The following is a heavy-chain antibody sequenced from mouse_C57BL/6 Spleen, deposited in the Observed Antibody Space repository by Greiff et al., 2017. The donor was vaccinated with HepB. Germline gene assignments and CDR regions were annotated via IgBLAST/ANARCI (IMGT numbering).Heavy chain of an antibody. D-gene: IGHD2-4*01. V-gene: IGHV3-6*01. J-gene: IGHJ3*01. Sequence: EVKLVESGPGLVKPSQSLSLTCSVTGYSITSGYYWNWIRQFPGNKLEWMGYISYDGSNNYNQSLKNRISITRDTSKNQFFLKLNSVTTEDTATYYCASRDYDGAWFAYWGQGTLVTVSA. CDR1: GYSITSGYY. CDR3: ASRDYDGAWFAY. CDR2: ISYDGSN.